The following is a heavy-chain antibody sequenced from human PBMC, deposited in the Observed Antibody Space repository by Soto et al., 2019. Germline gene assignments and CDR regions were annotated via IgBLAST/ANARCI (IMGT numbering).Heavy chain of an antibody. V-gene: IGHV3-13*01. CDR2: IGTAGDT. D-gene: IGHD3-16*02. CDR3: ARDYDYVWGSYRYVSLDC. Sequence: GGSLRLSCAASGFTFSSYDMHWVRQATGKGLEWVSAIGTAGDTYYPGSVKGRFTISRDNAKNSLYLQMNSLRAEDTAVYYCARDYDYVWGSYRYVSLDCWGQGTLVTVSS. J-gene: IGHJ4*02. CDR1: GFTFSSYD.